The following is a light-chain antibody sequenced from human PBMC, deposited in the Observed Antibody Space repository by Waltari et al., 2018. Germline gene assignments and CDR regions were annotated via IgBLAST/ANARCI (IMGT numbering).Light chain of an antibody. Sequence: IQMTQSPSSLSASVRDRVTITCRASQTMNNFLKWYQQKPGKAPKLLIYAASSLQSGVPLRFSGSGSGTDFTLTITTLQPEDFATYYCQQSYTAPITFGQGTRLEIK. CDR3: QQSYTAPIT. CDR2: AAS. CDR1: QTMNNF. V-gene: IGKV1-39*01. J-gene: IGKJ5*01.